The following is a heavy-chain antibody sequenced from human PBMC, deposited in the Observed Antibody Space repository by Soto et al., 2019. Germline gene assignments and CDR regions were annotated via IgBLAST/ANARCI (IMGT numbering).Heavy chain of an antibody. V-gene: IGHV1-18*01. Sequence: ASVKVSCKASGYTFTSYGISWVRQAPGQGLEWMGWISAYNGNTNYAQKLQGRVTMTTDTSTSTDYMELRSPRSDATAVYYCARDTLYGDYGDYWGQGTLVTVSS. CDR2: ISAYNGNT. D-gene: IGHD4-17*01. J-gene: IGHJ4*02. CDR3: ARDTLYGDYGDY. CDR1: GYTFTSYG.